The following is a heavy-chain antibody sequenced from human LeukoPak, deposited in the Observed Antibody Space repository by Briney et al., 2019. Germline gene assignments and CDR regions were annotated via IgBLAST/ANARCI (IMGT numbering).Heavy chain of an antibody. Sequence: ASVKVSCKASGYTFTGYFMHWVRQAPGKGLEWMGGFDPEDGETIYAQKFQGRVTMIEDTSTDTAYMELSSLRSEDTAVYYCAAGGAAGKWFDPWGQGTLVTVSS. CDR3: AAGGAAGKWFDP. D-gene: IGHD6-13*01. CDR1: GYTFTGYF. CDR2: FDPEDGET. J-gene: IGHJ5*02. V-gene: IGHV1-24*01.